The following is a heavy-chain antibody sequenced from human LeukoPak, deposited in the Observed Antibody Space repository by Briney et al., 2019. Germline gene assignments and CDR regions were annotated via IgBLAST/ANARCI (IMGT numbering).Heavy chain of an antibody. D-gene: IGHD4/OR15-4a*01. J-gene: IGHJ4*02. CDR1: GGTFSSYA. Sequence: ASVKVSCKASGGTFSSYAISWVRQAPGQGLEWMGGIIPIFGTANYAQKFQGRVTLTEDASTDTLYMEMASLRFEDTAVYYCATWGTMVTAGNDYWGQGTLVTVSS. CDR3: ATWGTMVTAGNDY. V-gene: IGHV1-69*13. CDR2: IIPIFGTA.